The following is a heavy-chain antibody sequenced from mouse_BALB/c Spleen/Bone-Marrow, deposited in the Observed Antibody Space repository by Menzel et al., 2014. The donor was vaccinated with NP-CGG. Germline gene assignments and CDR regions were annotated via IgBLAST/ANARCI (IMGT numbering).Heavy chain of an antibody. CDR2: IWAGGVT. CDR1: GFSLTSYG. Sequence: VQRVESGPGLVAPSQSLSITCTVSGFSLTSYGVHWVRQPPGKGLEWLGVIWAGGVTNYNSALTSRLSISKDNSKNQVFLKMNSLQTDDTAMYYCARGTTGYFDYWGQGTTLTVSS. CDR3: ARGTTGYFDY. D-gene: IGHD1-1*01. J-gene: IGHJ2*01. V-gene: IGHV2-9*02.